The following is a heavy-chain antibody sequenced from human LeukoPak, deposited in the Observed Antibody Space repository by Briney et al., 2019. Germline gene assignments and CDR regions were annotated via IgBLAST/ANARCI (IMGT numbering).Heavy chain of an antibody. J-gene: IGHJ3*01. CDR2: IYHTGST. D-gene: IGHD3-16*01. CDR3: ARRWVYDKRAFDA. CDR1: GASVSSCYY. V-gene: IGHV4-59*08. Sequence: SETLSLTCTVSGASVSSCYYWSWLRQPPGKGLEWIAYIYHTGSTDSNPSLKSRVTISLDTSKNQFSLKLSSVTAADTAVYYCARRWVYDKRAFDAWGQGTMVTVSS.